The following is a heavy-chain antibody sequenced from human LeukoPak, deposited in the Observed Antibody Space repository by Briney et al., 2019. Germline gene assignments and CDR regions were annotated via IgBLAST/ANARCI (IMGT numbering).Heavy chain of an antibody. CDR3: ARRREAARPYYFDY. Sequence: GESLKISCRGSGYSFIHYWIGWVRQMPGKVEEWMGIIYPGDPDTRYSPSFQGQVTISADKSISTAYLQWSSLKASDTAMYYCARRREAARPYYFDYWGQGTLVTVSS. CDR2: IYPGDPDT. J-gene: IGHJ4*02. V-gene: IGHV5-51*01. D-gene: IGHD1-26*01. CDR1: GYSFIHYW.